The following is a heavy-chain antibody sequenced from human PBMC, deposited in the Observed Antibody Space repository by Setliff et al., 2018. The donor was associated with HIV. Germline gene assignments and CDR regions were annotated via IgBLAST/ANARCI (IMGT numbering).Heavy chain of an antibody. CDR2: INPNNGDT. J-gene: IGHJ3*02. V-gene: IGHV1-2*06. CDR3: ARWPREVAEMGGAFDS. D-gene: IGHD3-16*01. CDR1: GGTFTRNC. Sequence: ASVKVSCKVSGGTFTRNCISWVRQAPGQGLEWMGRINPNNGDTNYAQKFQGRVTMTRDTSISTAYMELSSLRSDDTAVYYCARWPREVAEMGGAFDSWGQGTMVTVSS.